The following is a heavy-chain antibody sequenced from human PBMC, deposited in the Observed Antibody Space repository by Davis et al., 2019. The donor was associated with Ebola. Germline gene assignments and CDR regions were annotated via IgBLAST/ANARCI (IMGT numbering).Heavy chain of an antibody. J-gene: IGHJ4*02. CDR3: ARQPYDFWSGYYPLFDY. D-gene: IGHD3-3*01. CDR2: ISSSGSTI. CDR1: GFTFSSYE. Sequence: PGGSLRLSCAASGFTFSSYEMNWVRQAPGKGLEWVSYISSSGSTIYYADSVKGRFTISRDNAKNSLYLQMNSLRAEDTAVYYCARQPYDFWSGYYPLFDYWGQGTLVTVSS. V-gene: IGHV3-48*03.